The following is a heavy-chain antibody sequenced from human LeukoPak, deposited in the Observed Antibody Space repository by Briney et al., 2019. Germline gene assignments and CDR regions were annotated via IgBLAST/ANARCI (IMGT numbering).Heavy chain of an antibody. CDR1: GGSISSYY. CDR2: IYYSGST. D-gene: IGHD3-9*01. J-gene: IGHJ4*02. CDR3: ARADYDILTGYYLFDY. V-gene: IGHV4-59*01. Sequence: SETLSLTCTVSGGSISSYYWSWIRQPPGKGLEWIGYIYYSGSTNYNPSLKSRVTISVDTSKNQFSLKLSSVTAADTAVYYCARADYDILTGYYLFDYWAREPWSPSPQ.